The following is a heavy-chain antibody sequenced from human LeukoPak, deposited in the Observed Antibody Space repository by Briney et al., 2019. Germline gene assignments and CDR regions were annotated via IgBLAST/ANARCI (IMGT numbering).Heavy chain of an antibody. J-gene: IGHJ4*02. CDR1: GYTFTGYY. CDR3: ARSPVAYCGGDCYYTFDY. CDR2: INPNSGGT. V-gene: IGHV1-2*02. Sequence: ASVKVSCEASGYTFTGYYMHWVRQAPGQGLEWMGWINPNSGGTNYAQKFQGRVTMTRDTSISTAYMELSRLRSDDTAVYYCARSPVAYCGGDCYYTFDYWGQGTLVTVSS. D-gene: IGHD2-21*02.